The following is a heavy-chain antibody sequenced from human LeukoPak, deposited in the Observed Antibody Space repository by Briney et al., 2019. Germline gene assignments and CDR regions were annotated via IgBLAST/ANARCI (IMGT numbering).Heavy chain of an antibody. J-gene: IGHJ4*02. CDR1: GFTFSDYS. V-gene: IGHV3-48*01. D-gene: IGHD6-19*01. Sequence: PGGSLRLSCAASGFTFSDYSMNWVRQAPGKGLEWISYVGISSGNTKYADSVKGRFTISRDNSKNTLYLQMNSLRAEDTAVYYCATRMYTSGWLYFDYWGQGTLVTVSS. CDR2: VGISSGNT. CDR3: ATRMYTSGWLYFDY.